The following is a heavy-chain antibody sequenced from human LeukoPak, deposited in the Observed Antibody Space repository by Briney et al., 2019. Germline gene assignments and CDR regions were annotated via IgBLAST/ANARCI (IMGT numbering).Heavy chain of an antibody. V-gene: IGHV3-23*01. CDR3: AKDLRAHDYGGSSFDY. CDR1: VFIFSNYA. Sequence: GGSLRLSRASCVFIFSNYAMSWVHPAGGKGVEWVSTISVSGSSTYYADSVKGRFTISRDNSKNAQYLQMNSLKAEDTAVYYCAKDLRAHDYGGSSFDYWGQGTLVTVSS. CDR2: ISVSGSST. J-gene: IGHJ4*02. D-gene: IGHD4-23*01.